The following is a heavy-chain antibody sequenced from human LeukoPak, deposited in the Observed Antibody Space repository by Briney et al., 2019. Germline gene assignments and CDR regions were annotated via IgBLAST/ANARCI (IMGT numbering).Heavy chain of an antibody. CDR1: GFTFDDYG. D-gene: IGHD3/OR15-3a*01. V-gene: IGHV3-9*01. J-gene: IGHJ4*02. CDR3: AKDLGYDFSGGNGYYFDS. CDR2: ISWNSGSI. Sequence: GGSLRLSCAASGFTFDDYGMHWVRQTPGKGLEWVSGISWNSGSIAYADSVKGRFTISRDNAKNSLYLQMNSLKTEDTALYYCAKDLGYDFSGGNGYYFDSWGQGTLVTVSS.